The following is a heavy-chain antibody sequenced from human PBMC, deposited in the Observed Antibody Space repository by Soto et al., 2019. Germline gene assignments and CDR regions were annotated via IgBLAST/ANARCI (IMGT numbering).Heavy chain of an antibody. Sequence: EVRLLESGGGLVKPGGSLRLSCATSGLTFSNYAMSWVRQAPGGGLEWVSSMSGSSSTTYYADSVRGRFTISRDRSKTTLYVQMSSLSAEDTALYYCAKKQERELARVIDFWGQGTLVTVSS. V-gene: IGHV3-23*01. CDR3: AKKQERELARVIDF. J-gene: IGHJ4*02. CDR1: GLTFSNYA. CDR2: MSGSSSTT. D-gene: IGHD1-7*01.